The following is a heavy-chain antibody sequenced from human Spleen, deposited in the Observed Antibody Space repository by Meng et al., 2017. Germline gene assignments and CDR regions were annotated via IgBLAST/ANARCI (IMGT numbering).Heavy chain of an antibody. CDR1: GYTFTTYT. D-gene: IGHD2/OR15-2a*01. J-gene: IGHJ5*02. V-gene: IGHV7-4-1*02. CDR3: ARGGDFDP. Sequence: QVQLVQSGSELKKTGASVKVSCKASGYTFTTYTIIWVRQAHGRGLEWMGWISTNTGDPTYVQGFTGRFVFSLDTSVSTAYLQISSLEAADTAVYYCARGGDFDPWGQGTLVTVSS. CDR2: ISTNTGDP.